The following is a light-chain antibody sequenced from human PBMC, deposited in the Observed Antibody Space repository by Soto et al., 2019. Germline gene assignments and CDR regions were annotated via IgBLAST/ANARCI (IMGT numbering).Light chain of an antibody. Sequence: DTQMTQSPSTLSASVGDRVTITCRATQSISSWLAWYQQKPGKAPKLLIYDVSTLEGGIPSRFSGSASGTEFTLTISSLQPDDFGTYYCQRYNDYQYVFGQGTKV. CDR3: QRYNDYQYV. CDR1: QSISSW. V-gene: IGKV1-5*01. CDR2: DVS. J-gene: IGKJ2*01.